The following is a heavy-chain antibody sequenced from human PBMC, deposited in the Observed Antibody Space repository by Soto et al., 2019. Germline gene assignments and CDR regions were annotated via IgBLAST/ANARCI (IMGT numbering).Heavy chain of an antibody. Sequence: GGSLRLSYAASGFTFSSYGMHWVRQAPGKGLEWVAVIWYDGSNKYYADSVKGRFTISRDNSKNTLYLQMNSLRAEDTAVYYCARDKIRNWYFDPWGRGTLVTVSS. CDR3: ARDKIRNWYFDP. J-gene: IGHJ2*01. V-gene: IGHV3-33*01. CDR2: IWYDGSNK. CDR1: GFTFSSYG.